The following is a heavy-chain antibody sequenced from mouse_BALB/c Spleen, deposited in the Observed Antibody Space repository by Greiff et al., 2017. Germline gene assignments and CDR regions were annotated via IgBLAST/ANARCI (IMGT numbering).Heavy chain of an antibody. V-gene: IGHV5-6-4*01. D-gene: IGHD2-1*01. J-gene: IGHJ2*01. Sequence: EVQRVESGGGLVKPGGSLKLSCAASGFTFSSYTMSWVRQTPEKRLEWVATISSGGSYTYYPDSVKGRFTISRDDAKNTLYLQMSSLKSEDTAMYYCTNGNYDYGGQGTTLTVSS. CDR1: GFTFSSYT. CDR3: TNGNYDY. CDR2: ISSGGSYT.